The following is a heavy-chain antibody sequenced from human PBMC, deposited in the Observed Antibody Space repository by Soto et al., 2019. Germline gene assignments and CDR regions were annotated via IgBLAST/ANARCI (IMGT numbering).Heavy chain of an antibody. J-gene: IGHJ5*02. D-gene: IGHD3-10*01. CDR1: GFSLNTGGLG. CDR3: AHRQFHHGSGNYYYDNWFDP. V-gene: IGHV2-5*02. CDR2: IYWDDDK. Sequence: SGPTLVNPTQTLTLTCSVSGFSLNTGGLGVGWIRQPPGKALEWLALIYWDDDKRYSPSLKTRLTVTKDTSKNQVALRVTNMDPVDTGTYYCAHRQFHHGSGNYYYDNWFDPWGPGTLVTVSS.